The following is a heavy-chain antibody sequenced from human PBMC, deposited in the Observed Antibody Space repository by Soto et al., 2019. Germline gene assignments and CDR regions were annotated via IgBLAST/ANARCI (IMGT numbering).Heavy chain of an antibody. D-gene: IGHD2-15*01. CDR1: GDSIRSYY. Sequence: PSETLSLTCTVSGDSIRSYYWSWIRQPPGKGLEWIGYIYDSGSTNYNPSLKSRVTISVDTSKSQFSLKLSSVTAADTAVYYCARAGPLETPPTYYGMDVWGQGTTVTVSS. V-gene: IGHV4-59*01. CDR3: ARAGPLETPPTYYGMDV. J-gene: IGHJ6*02. CDR2: IYDSGST.